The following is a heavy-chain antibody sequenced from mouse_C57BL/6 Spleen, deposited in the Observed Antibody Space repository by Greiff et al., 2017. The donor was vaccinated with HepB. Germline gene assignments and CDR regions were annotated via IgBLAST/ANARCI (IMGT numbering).Heavy chain of an antibody. V-gene: IGHV1-72*01. Sequence: VQLQQPGAELVKPGASVKLSCKASGYTFTSYWMHWVKQRPGRGLEWIGRIDPNSGGTKYNEKFKSKATLTVDKPSSTAYMQLSSLTSEDSAVYYGTRPYTTVVPYYFDDWGKGTTLTVAS. J-gene: IGHJ2*01. CDR2: IDPNSGGT. D-gene: IGHD1-1*01. CDR3: TRPYTTVVPYYFDD. CDR1: GYTFTSYW.